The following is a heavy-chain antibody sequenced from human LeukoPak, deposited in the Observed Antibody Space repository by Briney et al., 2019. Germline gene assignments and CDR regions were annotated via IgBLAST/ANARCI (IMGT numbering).Heavy chain of an antibody. CDR3: ARDSPEGYDFWSGYYNYFDY. V-gene: IGHV3-7*01. CDR1: GFTFSSSW. J-gene: IGHJ4*02. D-gene: IGHD3-3*01. Sequence: GGSLRLSCAASGFTFSSSWMSWVRQAPGKGLEWVANIKQDGREKYYVDSVKGRFTISRDNAKNSLYLQMNSLRAEDTAVYYCARDSPEGYDFWSGYYNYFDYWGQGTLVTVSS. CDR2: IKQDGREK.